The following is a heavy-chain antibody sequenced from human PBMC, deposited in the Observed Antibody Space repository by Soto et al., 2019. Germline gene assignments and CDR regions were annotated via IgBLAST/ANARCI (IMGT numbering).Heavy chain of an antibody. J-gene: IGHJ4*02. CDR1: GGSVNSDNYY. D-gene: IGHD6-6*01. Sequence: SETLSLTCTVSGGSVNSDNYYWSWVRQPPGKGLEWIGYIYYTGRTSYNPSLKSRVTISLDTSKNQFSLKLSSVPAADTAMFYCAREYSNSPEAFDSWGQGTLVTVSS. V-gene: IGHV4-61*01. CDR3: AREYSNSPEAFDS. CDR2: IYYTGRT.